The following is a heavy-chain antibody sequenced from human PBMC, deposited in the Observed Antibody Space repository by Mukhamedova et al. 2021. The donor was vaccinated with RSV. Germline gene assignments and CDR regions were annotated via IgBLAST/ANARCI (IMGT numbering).Heavy chain of an antibody. D-gene: IGHD3-10*01. V-gene: IGHV3-11*06. J-gene: IGHJ4*02. CDR2: GHT. CDR3: AREGRGSGSYYRIDY. Sequence: GHTNYADSVKGRFTISRDNAKNSLYLQMNSLRAEDTAVYYCAREGRGSGSYYRIDYWGQGTLVTVSS.